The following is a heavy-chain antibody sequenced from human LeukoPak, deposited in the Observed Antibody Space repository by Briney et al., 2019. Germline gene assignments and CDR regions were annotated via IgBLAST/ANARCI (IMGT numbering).Heavy chain of an antibody. CDR1: GFTFDDYA. Sequence: SGRSLRLSCAASGFTFDDYAMHWVRQAPGKGLEWVSGITWRSDRIGYADSVQGRFTTSRDDAKKSLYLQMNSLRTDDTALYYCAKVAGGGYFDLWGRGTLVTVSS. CDR2: ITWRSDRI. J-gene: IGHJ2*01. CDR3: AKVAGGGYFDL. D-gene: IGHD3-16*01. V-gene: IGHV3-9*01.